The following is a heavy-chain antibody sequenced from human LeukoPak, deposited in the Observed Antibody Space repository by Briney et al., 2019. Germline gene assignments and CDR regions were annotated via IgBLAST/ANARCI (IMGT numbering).Heavy chain of an antibody. CDR3: AKTLVGSRSYYFDY. D-gene: IGHD2-2*01. CDR2: ISGNGDNT. CDR1: GFTFSSYA. Sequence: GGSLRLSCAASGFTFSSYAMNWVRQAPGKGLEWVSVISGNGDNTDYADSVKGRFTISRDNSKNTLYLQMNSLRAGDTALYYCAKTLVGSRSYYFDYWGQGTLVTVSS. J-gene: IGHJ4*02. V-gene: IGHV3-23*01.